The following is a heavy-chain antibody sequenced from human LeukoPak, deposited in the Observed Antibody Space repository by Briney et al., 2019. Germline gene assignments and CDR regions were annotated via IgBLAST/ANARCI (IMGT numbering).Heavy chain of an antibody. CDR3: ARLANWGTRHDAFDI. CDR1: GVSISGYY. V-gene: IGHV4-59*08. Sequence: SETLSLTCTVSGVSISGYYWSWVRQPPGKGLEWLGYIYYSGSTNYNPSLKSRVTISVDTSKNQFSLKLSSVTAADTAVYYCARLANWGTRHDAFDIWGQGTMVTVSS. CDR2: IYYSGST. D-gene: IGHD7-27*01. J-gene: IGHJ3*02.